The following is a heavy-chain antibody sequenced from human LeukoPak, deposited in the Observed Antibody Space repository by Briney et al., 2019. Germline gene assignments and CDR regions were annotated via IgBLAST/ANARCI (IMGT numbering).Heavy chain of an antibody. CDR2: IYPGDSDV. CDR3: ARHLGSTLDENWFDP. CDR1: GYSFATYW. V-gene: IGHV5-51*01. D-gene: IGHD1-1*01. Sequence: GESLKISCKGSGYSFATYWIGWVRQTPGKGLEWMGIIYPGDSDVRYSPPFQGQVTISVDKSISTAYLQWSSLKASDSAMYYCARHLGSTLDENWFDPWGQGTLVTVSS. J-gene: IGHJ5*02.